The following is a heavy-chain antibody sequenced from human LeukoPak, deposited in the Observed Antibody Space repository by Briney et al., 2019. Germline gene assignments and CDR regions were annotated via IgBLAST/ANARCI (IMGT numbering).Heavy chain of an antibody. J-gene: IGHJ3*01. V-gene: IGHV4-4*02. CDR2: IFHTGGT. CDR1: GDSISSRNW. Sequence: SETLSLTCSVSGDSISSRNWWTWVRQTPEKGLEWIGEIFHTGGTNYNPSVEGRVTISIDKSRNHFSLMLTSVTAADTALYYCARGMWFDTLFSAFDVWGQGTMVSASS. CDR3: ARGMWFDTLFSAFDV. D-gene: IGHD3-10*01.